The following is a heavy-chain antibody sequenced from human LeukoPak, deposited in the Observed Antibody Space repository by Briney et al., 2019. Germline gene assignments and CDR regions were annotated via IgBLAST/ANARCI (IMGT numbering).Heavy chain of an antibody. V-gene: IGHV4-30-2*05. CDR3: ARGIAVAAFDY. Sequence: PSETLSLTCAVSGGSISSGGYSWSWIRQPPGKGLEWIGYIYYSGSTYYNPSLKSRVTISVDTSKNQFSLKLSSVTAADTAVYYCARGIAVAAFDYWGQGTLVTVSS. J-gene: IGHJ4*02. CDR2: IYYSGST. CDR1: GGSISSGGYS. D-gene: IGHD6-19*01.